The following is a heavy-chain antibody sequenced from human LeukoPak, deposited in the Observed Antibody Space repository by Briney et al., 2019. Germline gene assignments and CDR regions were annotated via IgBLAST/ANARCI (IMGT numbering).Heavy chain of an antibody. Sequence: PSETLSLTCTVSGGSVSSGSYYWSWIRQPPGKGLEWIGYIYYSGSTSYNPSLKGRVTISVDTSKNQISLKLSSVTAADTAVYFCARVRSIAAAGTLDYWGQGTLVTVSS. CDR1: GGSVSSGSYY. CDR3: ARVRSIAAAGTLDY. CDR2: IYYSGST. D-gene: IGHD6-13*01. J-gene: IGHJ4*02. V-gene: IGHV4-61*01.